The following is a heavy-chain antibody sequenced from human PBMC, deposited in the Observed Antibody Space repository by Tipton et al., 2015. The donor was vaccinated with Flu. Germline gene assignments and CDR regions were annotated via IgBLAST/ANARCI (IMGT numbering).Heavy chain of an antibody. Sequence: TLSLTCIVSGYSISSGYYWGWIRQPPGKGLEWIGSIYHTGSTYYNPSLKSRVTISVDTSKNQFSLKLSSVTAADTAVYYCARGIYISSSWYVGRGDPNKNDYWLQGTLVTVSS. V-gene: IGHV4-38-2*02. CDR3: ARGIYISSSWYVGRGDPNKNDY. CDR1: GYSISSGYY. J-gene: IGHJ4*02. D-gene: IGHD6-13*01. CDR2: IYHTGST.